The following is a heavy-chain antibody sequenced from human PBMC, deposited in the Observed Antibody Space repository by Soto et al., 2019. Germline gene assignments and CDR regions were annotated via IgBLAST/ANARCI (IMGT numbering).Heavy chain of an antibody. J-gene: IGHJ4*02. CDR1: GFSFSSYA. D-gene: IGHD6-19*01. Sequence: PGVSLRLSCAASGFSFSSYALNWVRQAPGKGLEWVSTISGRGGRAYYADSVKGRFTISRDNSKNALYLQLDSLRAEHTAVYYCEKARSQGAVAGTTDFDYWGQGTLVTVSS. CDR3: EKARSQGAVAGTTDFDY. V-gene: IGHV3-23*01. CDR2: ISGRGGRA.